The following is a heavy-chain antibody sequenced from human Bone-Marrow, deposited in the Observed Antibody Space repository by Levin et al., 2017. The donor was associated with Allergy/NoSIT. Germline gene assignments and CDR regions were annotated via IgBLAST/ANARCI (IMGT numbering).Heavy chain of an antibody. V-gene: IGHV3-30*18. CDR2: ISYDGSNK. J-gene: IGHJ4*02. CDR1: GFTFSSYG. Sequence: GGSLRLSCAASGFTFSSYGMHWVRQAPGKGLEWVAVISYDGSNKYYADSVKGRFTISRDNSKNTLYLQMNSLRAEDTAVYYCAKDLLVVVITTPDYWGQGTLVTVSS. CDR3: AKDLLVVVITTPDY. D-gene: IGHD3-22*01.